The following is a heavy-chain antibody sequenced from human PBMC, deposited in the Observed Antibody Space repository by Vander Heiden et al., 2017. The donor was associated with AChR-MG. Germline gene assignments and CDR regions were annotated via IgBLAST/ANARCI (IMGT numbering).Heavy chain of an antibody. CDR1: GFTFSNYG. J-gene: IGHJ4*02. V-gene: IGHV3-33*01. CDR2: IWYDGSKK. CDR3: ARGGGAPRGFDY. D-gene: IGHD3-16*01. Sequence: QVPPAAPGGGVVPPGRSLRPPRAASGFTFSNYGMHWVRQAPGKGLEWVAVIWYDGSKKYYADSMKGRFTISRDDSKNTLFLQVNSLRAEDTAVYYCARGGGAPRGFDYWGQGTLVTVSS.